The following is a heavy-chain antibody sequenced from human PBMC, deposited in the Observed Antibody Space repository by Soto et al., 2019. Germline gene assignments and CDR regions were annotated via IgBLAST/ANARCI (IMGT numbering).Heavy chain of an antibody. CDR1: GYTFTSYG. V-gene: IGHV1-18*01. CDR3: AGIADCSITTCSFPSRFHLRGYYYYYGMDV. CDR2: ISGYNGNT. Sequence: ASVKVSCKASGYTFTSYGISWVRQAPGQGLEWMGWISGYNGNTNLAQKLQGRVTMTTDTPTSTAFMELRSLRSDDTAVYYCAGIADCSITTCSFPSRFHLRGYYYYYGMDVWGQGTTVTVSS. J-gene: IGHJ6*02. D-gene: IGHD2-2*01.